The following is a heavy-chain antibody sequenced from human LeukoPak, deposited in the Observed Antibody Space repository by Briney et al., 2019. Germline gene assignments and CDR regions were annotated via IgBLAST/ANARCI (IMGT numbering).Heavy chain of an antibody. V-gene: IGHV3-48*01. J-gene: IGHJ6*02. CDR2: IYSSSSTI. CDR3: ARGGARSSSYYYYGMDV. Sequence: PGGSLRLSCAASGFDFSTYSMHWVRRAPGRGLEWLSYIYSSSSTIYYADSVKGRFTISRDNAKNSLYLQMNSLRAEDTAVFYCARGGARSSSYYYYGMDVWGLGTTVTVSS. CDR1: GFDFSTYS. D-gene: IGHD6-13*01.